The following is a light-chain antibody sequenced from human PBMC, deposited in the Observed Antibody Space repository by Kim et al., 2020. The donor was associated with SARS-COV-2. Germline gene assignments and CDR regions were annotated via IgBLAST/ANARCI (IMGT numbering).Light chain of an antibody. CDR3: MQALQTAYR. CDR1: QGLLRRNGYNY. V-gene: IGKV2-28*01. CDR2: LGS. J-gene: IGKJ2*03. Sequence: DPASSSTRSSQGLLRRNGYNYLAWYLQKPGPSPQLFIYLGSNPASEVPDRYRGSGSGAGCTLKINRVEAGDVEVYCCMQALQTAYRCGQGTKLEI.